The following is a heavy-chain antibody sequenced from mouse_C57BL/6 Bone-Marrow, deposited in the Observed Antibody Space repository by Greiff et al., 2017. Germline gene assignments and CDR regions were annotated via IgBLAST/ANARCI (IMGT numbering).Heavy chain of an antibody. CDR2: IDPETGGT. Sequence: VKLQQSGAELVRPGASVTLSCKASGYTFTDYEMHWVKQTPVHGLEWIGAIDPETGGTAYNQKFKGKAILTADKSSSTAYMELRRLTSEDSAVYYCTSVVGIYYDYEDVWGTGTTVTVSS. V-gene: IGHV1-15*01. D-gene: IGHD2-4*01. J-gene: IGHJ1*03. CDR3: TSVVGIYYDYEDV. CDR1: GYTFTDYE.